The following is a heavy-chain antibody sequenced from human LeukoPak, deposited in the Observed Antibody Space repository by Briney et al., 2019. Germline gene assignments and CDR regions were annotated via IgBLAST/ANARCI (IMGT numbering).Heavy chain of an antibody. V-gene: IGHV4-59*02. CDR2: ISYSGDT. J-gene: IGHJ5*02. CDR3: ARGYSGSYYEDWFDP. Sequence: SETLSLTCSVSGGSVGSNYWSWVRQPPGKGLEWIGNISYSGDTKYNPSLKSRLSMSVDTSKNQFSLKLSSVTAADTAVYYCARGYSGSYYEDWFDPWGQGTLVTVSS. CDR1: GGSVGSNY. D-gene: IGHD1-26*01.